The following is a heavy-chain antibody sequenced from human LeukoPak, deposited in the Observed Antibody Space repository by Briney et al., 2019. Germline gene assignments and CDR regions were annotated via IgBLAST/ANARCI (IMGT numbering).Heavy chain of an antibody. CDR1: GGSISSYY. Sequence: SETLSLTCTVSGGSISSYYWSWIRQPPGKGLEWIGYIYYSGSTNYNPSLKSRVTISVDTSKNQFSLKLSSVTAADTAVYYCARVRIGAGPFVAFDIWGQGTMVTVSS. J-gene: IGHJ3*02. CDR3: ARVRIGAGPFVAFDI. V-gene: IGHV4-59*01. D-gene: IGHD1-26*01. CDR2: IYYSGST.